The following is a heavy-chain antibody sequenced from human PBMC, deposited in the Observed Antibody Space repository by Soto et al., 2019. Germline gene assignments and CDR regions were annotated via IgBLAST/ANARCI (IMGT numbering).Heavy chain of an antibody. CDR3: ARDQYGDTKSTHDY. CDR2: ISSSSSYI. J-gene: IGHJ4*02. V-gene: IGHV3-21*01. Sequence: GGSLRLSCAASGFTFSSYSMNWVRQAPGKGLEWVSSISSSSSYIYYADSVKGRFTISRDNAKNSLYLQMNSLRAEDTAVYYCARDQYGDTKSTHDYWGQGTLVTVSS. D-gene: IGHD4-17*01. CDR1: GFTFSSYS.